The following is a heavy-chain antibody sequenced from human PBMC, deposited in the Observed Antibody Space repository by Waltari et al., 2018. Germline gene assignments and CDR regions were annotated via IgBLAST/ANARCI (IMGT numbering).Heavy chain of an antibody. CDR2: IDQDGSEK. J-gene: IGHJ4*02. V-gene: IGHV3-7*01. CDR1: GFTFSKFW. D-gene: IGHD3-22*01. CDR3: ARYYDGSGNDDHFDY. Sequence: EVPLVESGGGLVQPGGSLRLSCAASGFTFSKFWMSWVRKAPGGGLEGVANIDQDGSEKYDLDFLKGRFTISRDNARNSLYLHMNSLRADDTAVYYCARYYDGSGNDDHFDYWGQGTLVTVSS.